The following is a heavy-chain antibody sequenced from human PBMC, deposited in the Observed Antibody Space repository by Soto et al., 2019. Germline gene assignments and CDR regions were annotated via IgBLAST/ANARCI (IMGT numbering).Heavy chain of an antibody. Sequence: GASVKVSCKASGYTFTSYGISWVRQAPGQGLEWMGWISAYNGNTNYAQKLQGRVTMTTDTSTSTAYMELRSLRSDDTAVYYCARDSILEWSAEYNWFDPWGQGTLVTVSS. CDR3: ARDSILEWSAEYNWFDP. V-gene: IGHV1-18*04. J-gene: IGHJ5*02. CDR1: GYTFTSYG. D-gene: IGHD3-3*01. CDR2: ISAYNGNT.